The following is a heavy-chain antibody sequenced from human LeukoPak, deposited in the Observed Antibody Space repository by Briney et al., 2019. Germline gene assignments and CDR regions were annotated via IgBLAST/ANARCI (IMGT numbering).Heavy chain of an antibody. CDR1: GGSVSSYC. V-gene: IGHV4-4*07. Sequence: SETLSLTCTVSGGSVSSYCWNWIRQPAGKGLEWIGRIYSSGSTNYNPSLESRVTMSVDTSKNQFSLKLSSVTAADTAVYYCARGLGTGWPYYFDYWGQGTLVTVSS. CDR3: ARGLGTGWPYYFDY. CDR2: IYSSGST. D-gene: IGHD6-19*01. J-gene: IGHJ4*02.